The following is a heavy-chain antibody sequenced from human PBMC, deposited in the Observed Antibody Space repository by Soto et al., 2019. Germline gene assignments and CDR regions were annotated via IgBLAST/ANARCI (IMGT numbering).Heavy chain of an antibody. Sequence: QLQLQESGPGLVKPSETLSLTCTVSGGSICSSSYYWGWIRQPPGKGLEWIGSIYYSGSTYYNPSLKSRVTISVDTSKNQFSLKLSSVTAADTAVYYCANLLLRRYYFDYWGQGTLVTVSS. D-gene: IGHD2-21*02. CDR3: ANLLLRRYYFDY. V-gene: IGHV4-39*01. CDR2: IYYSGST. CDR1: GGSICSSSYY. J-gene: IGHJ4*02.